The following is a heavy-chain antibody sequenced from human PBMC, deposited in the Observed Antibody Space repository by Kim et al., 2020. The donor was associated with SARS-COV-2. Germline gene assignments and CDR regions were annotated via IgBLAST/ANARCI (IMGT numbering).Heavy chain of an antibody. V-gene: IGHV1-18*01. J-gene: IGHJ4*02. Sequence: AQKLQGRVTMTPDTSTSTAYMELRSLRSDDTAVYYCARSPRVRGVITADYWGQGTLVTVSS. CDR3: ARSPRVRGVITADY. D-gene: IGHD3-10*01.